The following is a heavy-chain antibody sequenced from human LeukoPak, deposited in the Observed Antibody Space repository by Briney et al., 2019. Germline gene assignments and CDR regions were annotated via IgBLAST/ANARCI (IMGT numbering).Heavy chain of an antibody. V-gene: IGHV1-69*05. CDR3: ARGGPYDSSGDFDY. J-gene: IGHJ4*02. D-gene: IGHD3-22*01. CDR2: IIPIFGTA. Sequence: AASVKVSCKASGGTFSSCAISWVRQAPGQGLEWMGRIIPIFGTANYAQKFQGRVTITTDESTSTAYMELSSLRSEDTAVYYCARGGPYDSSGDFDYWGQGTLVTVSS. CDR1: GGTFSSCA.